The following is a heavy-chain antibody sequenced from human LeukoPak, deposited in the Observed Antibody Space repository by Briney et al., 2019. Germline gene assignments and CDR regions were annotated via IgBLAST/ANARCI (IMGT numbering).Heavy chain of an antibody. CDR1: GFTFSSHA. CDR2: ISGSGGST. Sequence: GGSLRLSCAASGFTFSSHAMSWVRQAPGKGLEWVSHISGSGGSTYYADSVKGRFTISRDNSKNTLYLQMNSLRAEDTAVYYCAKAYGSGSYDYWGQGTLVTVSS. V-gene: IGHV3-23*01. D-gene: IGHD3-10*01. CDR3: AKAYGSGSYDY. J-gene: IGHJ4*02.